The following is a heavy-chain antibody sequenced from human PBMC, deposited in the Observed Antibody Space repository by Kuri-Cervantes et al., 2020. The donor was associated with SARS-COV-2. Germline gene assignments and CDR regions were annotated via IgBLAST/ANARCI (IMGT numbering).Heavy chain of an antibody. CDR1: GGSLSYYY. CDR3: ARAELGLGWFFDL. V-gene: IGHV4-34*01. J-gene: IGHJ2*01. D-gene: IGHD6-13*01. CDR2: INHSGST. Sequence: SQTLSLTCEVYGGSLSYYYWSWVRQPPGKGLEWIGEINHSGSTNYNPSLKSRVTISGDTSKKQFSLKLSSVTAADTAVYYCARAELGLGWFFDLWGRGTLVTVSS.